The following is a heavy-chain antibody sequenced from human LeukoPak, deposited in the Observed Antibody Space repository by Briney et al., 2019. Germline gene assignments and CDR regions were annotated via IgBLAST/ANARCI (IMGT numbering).Heavy chain of an antibody. CDR1: GFTFSRYE. V-gene: IGHV3-48*03. J-gene: IGHJ4*02. Sequence: GGPLRLSCAASGFTFSRYEMNWARQAPGKGVEWVSDISSSRSTIDYADSVKGRFTISRDNAKDSLYLQMSSLRAVDTAVYYCASGGLGNFDWGQGALVTVSS. D-gene: IGHD4-23*01. CDR2: ISSSRSTI. CDR3: ASGGLGNFD.